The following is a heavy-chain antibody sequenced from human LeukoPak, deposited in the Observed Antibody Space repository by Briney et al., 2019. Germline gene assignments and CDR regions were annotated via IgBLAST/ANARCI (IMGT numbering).Heavy chain of an antibody. CDR3: ARGRATTQIDY. V-gene: IGHV4-39*07. CDR1: GGSSSSSIYY. J-gene: IGHJ4*02. D-gene: IGHD1-26*01. CDR2: IYVGGRT. Sequence: SETLSLTGTVSGGSSSSSIYYGGWIRQPPGKGVGWIGSIYVGGRTYYNPSLKSRVTISVDTSKNPSSLKLSSVLAAHTAVNLRARGRATTQIDYWGQGTLVTVPS.